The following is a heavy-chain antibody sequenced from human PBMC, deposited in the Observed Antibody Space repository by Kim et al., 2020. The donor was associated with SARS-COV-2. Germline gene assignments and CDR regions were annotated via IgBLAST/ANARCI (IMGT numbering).Heavy chain of an antibody. CDR2: IIPIFGTA. D-gene: IGHD3-10*01. J-gene: IGHJ3*02. CDR3: ARAVNYYGSGSWVRDAFDI. Sequence: SVKVSCKASGGTFSSYAISWVRQAPGQGLEWMGGIIPIFGTANYAQKFQGRVTITADESTSTAYMELSSLRSEDTAVYYCARAVNYYGSGSWVRDAFDIWGQGTMVTVSS. CDR1: GGTFSSYA. V-gene: IGHV1-69*13.